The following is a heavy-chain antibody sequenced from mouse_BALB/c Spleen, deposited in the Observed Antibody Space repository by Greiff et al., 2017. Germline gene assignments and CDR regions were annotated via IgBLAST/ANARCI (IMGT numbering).Heavy chain of an antibody. V-gene: IGHV1-69*02. CDR3: ARWGYVFDY. D-gene: IGHD2-14*01. CDR1: GYTFTSYW. J-gene: IGHJ2*01. CDR2: IDPSDSYT. Sequence: VQLQQPGAELVKPGASVKLSCKASGYTFTSYWMHWVKQRPGQGLEWIGEIDPSDSYTNYNQKFKGKATLTVDKSSSTAYMQLSSLTSEDSAVYYCARWGYVFDYWGQGTTLTVSS.